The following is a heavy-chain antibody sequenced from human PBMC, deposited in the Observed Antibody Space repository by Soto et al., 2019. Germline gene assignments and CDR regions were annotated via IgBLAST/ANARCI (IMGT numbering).Heavy chain of an antibody. CDR3: AKDLMISY. CDR1: GFTFSSYG. V-gene: IGHV3-30*18. CDR2: ISYDGSNK. D-gene: IGHD3-16*01. Sequence: PGGSLRLSCAASGFTFSSYGMHWVRQAPGKGLEWVAVISYDGSNKYYADSVKGRFTISRDNSKNTLYLQMNSLRAEDTAVYYCAKDLMISYWGQGTLVTVSS. J-gene: IGHJ4*02.